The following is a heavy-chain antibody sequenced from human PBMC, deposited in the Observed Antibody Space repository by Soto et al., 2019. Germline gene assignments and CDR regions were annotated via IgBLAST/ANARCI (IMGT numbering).Heavy chain of an antibody. CDR1: DFTFSYYW. J-gene: IGHJ3*01. Sequence: EVQLVESGGGLVQPGGSLRLSCVASDFTFSYYWMHWVSQVPGKGLVWVSRIHSDGSSTTYADSVKGRFTISRDNAKNTLYLQMASLRVEETAVYYCARGDVGAFDLWGQGTMVTVSS. V-gene: IGHV3-74*03. D-gene: IGHD1-26*01. CDR3: ARGDVGAFDL. CDR2: IHSDGSST.